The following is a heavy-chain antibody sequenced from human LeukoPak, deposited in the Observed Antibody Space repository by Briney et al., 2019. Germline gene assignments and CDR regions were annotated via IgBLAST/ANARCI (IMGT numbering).Heavy chain of an antibody. D-gene: IGHD5-12*01. CDR1: GFTFSGYM. J-gene: IGHJ4*02. CDR3: ARVRVATLDF. Sequence: PGRPLRLSCAASGFTFSGYMMHWVRQAPGKGLVWVSRINSDGSSTAYADSVKGRFTISRDNAKNTLYLQMNSLRAEDTAVYYCARVRVATLDFWGQGILVTVSS. V-gene: IGHV3-74*01. CDR2: INSDGSST.